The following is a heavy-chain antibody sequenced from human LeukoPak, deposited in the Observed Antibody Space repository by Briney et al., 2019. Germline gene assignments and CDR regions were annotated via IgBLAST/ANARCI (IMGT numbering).Heavy chain of an antibody. D-gene: IGHD7-27*01. CDR3: AKDAGTWGYGYNFDY. J-gene: IGHJ4*02. CDR2: ISFDGSAK. Sequence: GGSLRLSCAASGLTFRSHGMHWVRQAPGKGLEWVAVISFDGSAKYHADSVKGRFTISRDNSKNTLYLQMNSLRAEDTAVYYCAKDAGTWGYGYNFDYWGQGTLVTVSS. V-gene: IGHV3-30*18. CDR1: GLTFRSHG.